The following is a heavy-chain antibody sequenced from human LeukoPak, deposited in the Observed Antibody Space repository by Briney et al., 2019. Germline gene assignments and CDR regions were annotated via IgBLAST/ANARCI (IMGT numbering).Heavy chain of an antibody. D-gene: IGHD1-14*01. J-gene: IGHJ5*02. V-gene: IGHV1-69*05. CDR1: GYTFTSYA. CDR2: IIPIFGTA. Sequence: GASVKVSCKASGYTFTSYAISWVRQAPGQGLGWMGGIIPIFGTANYAQKFQGRVTITTDESTSTAYMELSSLRSEDTAVYYCARQEYLVSEDHGWFDPWGQGTLVTVSS. CDR3: ARQEYLVSEDHGWFDP.